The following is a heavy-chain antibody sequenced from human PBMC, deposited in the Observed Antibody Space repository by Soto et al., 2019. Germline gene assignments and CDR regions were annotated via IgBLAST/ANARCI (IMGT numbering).Heavy chain of an antibody. Sequence: GGSLRLSCAASGFTFSSYWMHWVRQAPGKGLVWVSRINSDGSSTSYADSVKGRFTISRDNAKNTLYLQMNSLRAEDTAVYYCARDGRYSYGYYYYGMDVWGQGTTVTVSS. J-gene: IGHJ6*02. D-gene: IGHD5-18*01. CDR1: GFTFSSYW. V-gene: IGHV3-74*01. CDR3: ARDGRYSYGYYYYGMDV. CDR2: INSDGSST.